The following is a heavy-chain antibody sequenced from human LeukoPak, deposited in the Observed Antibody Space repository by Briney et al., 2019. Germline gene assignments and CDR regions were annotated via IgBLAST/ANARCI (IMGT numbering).Heavy chain of an antibody. CDR1: GFTVSSNY. J-gene: IGHJ4*02. V-gene: IGHV3-53*01. CDR2: IYSGGST. D-gene: IGHD2/OR15-2a*01. Sequence: PGGSLRLSCAAPGFTVSSNYMSWVRQAPGKGLEWVSVIYSGGSTYYADSVKGRFTISRDNSKNTLYLQMNSLRAEDTAVYYCAGSMAKYYFDYWGQGTLVIVSS. CDR3: AGSMAKYYFDY.